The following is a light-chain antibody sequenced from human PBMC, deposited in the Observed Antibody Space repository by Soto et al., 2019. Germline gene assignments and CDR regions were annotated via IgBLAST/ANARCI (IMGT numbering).Light chain of an antibody. Sequence: QSALTHPSAASGTPGQRVTMSCFGSSSNIGSNYVYWYQQLPGAAPKLLIYTNNQRPSGVPDRFSGSKSGTSASLAISGLRSEDEADYSCAAWDDSLSGYDVGTGTKVTV. CDR2: TNN. CDR1: SSNIGSNY. J-gene: IGLJ1*01. V-gene: IGLV1-47*01. CDR3: AAWDDSLSGYD.